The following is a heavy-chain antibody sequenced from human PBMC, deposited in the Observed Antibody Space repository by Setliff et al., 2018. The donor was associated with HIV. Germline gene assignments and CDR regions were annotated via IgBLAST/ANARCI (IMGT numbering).Heavy chain of an antibody. Sequence: TSETLSLTCTVSGGSIWSGSYYWTWIRQPAGKGLEWIGHITASGGATYNPSVKSRVSISLGSPSSEFSLRLTSVSAADTAVYYCAREKNDYGGQNWLDPWGQGTLVTVSS. J-gene: IGHJ5*02. CDR2: ITASGGA. CDR1: GGSIWSGSYY. CDR3: AREKNDYGGQNWLDP. D-gene: IGHD4-17*01. V-gene: IGHV4-61*09.